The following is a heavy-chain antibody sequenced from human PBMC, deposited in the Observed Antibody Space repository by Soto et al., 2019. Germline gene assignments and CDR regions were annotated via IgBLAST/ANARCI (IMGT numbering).Heavy chain of an antibody. CDR1: GYTFTSYA. D-gene: IGHD3-22*01. CDR3: AREGHDYDSSGYYYFFDY. Sequence: GASLKVSCKASGYTFTSYAMHWVRQAPGQRLEWMGWINAGNGNTKYSQKFQGRVTITRDTSASTAYMELSSLRSEDTAVYYCAREGHDYDSSGYYYFFDYWGQGTLVTVSS. J-gene: IGHJ4*02. CDR2: INAGNGNT. V-gene: IGHV1-3*01.